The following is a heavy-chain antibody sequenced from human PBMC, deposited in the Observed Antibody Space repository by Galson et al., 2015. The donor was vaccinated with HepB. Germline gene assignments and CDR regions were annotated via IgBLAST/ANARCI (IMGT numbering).Heavy chain of an antibody. Sequence: SVKVSCKASGYTFADYYIHWVRQALGQGLEWMGRINPKSGGTNFAQKFQGRVTMTRDTSISTAYMELSSLRSDDTAFYYCARGTHILVVVAANFDYWGQGTLVTVSS. D-gene: IGHD2-15*01. CDR1: GYTFADYY. CDR3: ARGTHILVVVAANFDY. J-gene: IGHJ4*02. V-gene: IGHV1-2*06. CDR2: INPKSGGT.